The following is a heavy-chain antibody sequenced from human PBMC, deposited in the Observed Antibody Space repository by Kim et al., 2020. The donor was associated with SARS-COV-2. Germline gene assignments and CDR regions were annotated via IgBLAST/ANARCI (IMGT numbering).Heavy chain of an antibody. D-gene: IGHD3-10*01. V-gene: IGHV1-18*04. CDR2: ISAYNGNT. Sequence: ASVKVSCKASGYTFTSYGISWVRQAPGQGLEWMGWISAYNGNTNYAQKLQGRVTMTTDTSTSTAYMELRSLRSDDTAVYYCAGGPPGRGDYGMDVWGQGTTVAVSS. CDR3: AGGPPGRGDYGMDV. CDR1: GYTFTSYG. J-gene: IGHJ6*02.